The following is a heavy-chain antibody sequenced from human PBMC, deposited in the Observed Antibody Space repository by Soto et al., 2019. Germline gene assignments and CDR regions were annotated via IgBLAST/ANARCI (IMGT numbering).Heavy chain of an antibody. J-gene: IGHJ4*02. CDR2: IYYNGDT. CDR1: GGSISSSSYN. Sequence: PSETLSLTCSVSGGSISSSSYNWDWIRQPPGKGLEWIGTIYYNGDTDYNPSLKSRATISVDASDYQFSLKLSSVTAADTALYFCARQRTSVVTQAYFDVWGPGSLVTVSS. D-gene: IGHD2-21*02. CDR3: ARQRTSVVTQAYFDV. V-gene: IGHV4-39*01.